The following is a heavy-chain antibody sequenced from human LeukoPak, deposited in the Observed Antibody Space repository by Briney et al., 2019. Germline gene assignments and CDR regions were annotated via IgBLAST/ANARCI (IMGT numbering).Heavy chain of an antibody. CDR1: GFTFSNYW. J-gene: IGHJ4*02. Sequence: GGSLRLSCAASGFTFSNYWMSWVRQAPGKGLEWVANIKQDGSDKYYLDSVKGRFTISRDNAKNSLYLQMNSLRAEDTAVYYCARDLIGSGYDSVKYYFDYWGQGTLVTVSS. D-gene: IGHD5-12*01. V-gene: IGHV3-7*01. CDR2: IKQDGSDK. CDR3: ARDLIGSGYDSVKYYFDY.